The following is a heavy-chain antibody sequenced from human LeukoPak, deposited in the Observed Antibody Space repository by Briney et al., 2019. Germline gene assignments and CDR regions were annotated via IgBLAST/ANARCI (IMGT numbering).Heavy chain of an antibody. Sequence: GGSLRLSCAASGFTFSSYTMNWVRQAPGKGLEWVSSISSSSIYIYYADSVKGRFTISRDNAKNTLYLQMNSLRAEDTAVYYCARRAGAYSHPYDYWGQGTLVTVSS. CDR2: ISSSSIYI. CDR1: GFTFSSYT. CDR3: ARRAGAYSHPYDY. J-gene: IGHJ4*02. V-gene: IGHV3-21*04. D-gene: IGHD4/OR15-4a*01.